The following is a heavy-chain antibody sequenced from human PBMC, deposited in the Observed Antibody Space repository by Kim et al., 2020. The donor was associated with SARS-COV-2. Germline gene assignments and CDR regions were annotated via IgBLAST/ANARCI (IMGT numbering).Heavy chain of an antibody. D-gene: IGHD5-12*01. CDR2: ISASGSGT. CDR1: GYTFGIYA. J-gene: IGHJ4*02. V-gene: IGHV3-23*01. CDR3: AKGPVVAVAFAYFDY. Sequence: GGSLRLSCTASGYTFGIYAMYWVRQAPGKGLEWVSGISASGSGTYYYSDSVRGRFTISRDSFKKTLYLEMSNLRADDTAVYYCAKGPVVAVAFAYFDYWGQGTLVTVSS.